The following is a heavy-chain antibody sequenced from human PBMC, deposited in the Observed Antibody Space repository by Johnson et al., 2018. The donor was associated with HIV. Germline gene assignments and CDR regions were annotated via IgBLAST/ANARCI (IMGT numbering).Heavy chain of an antibody. J-gene: IGHJ3*02. D-gene: IGHD3-3*01. CDR2: IYSGGST. Sequence: EVQLMESGGGLIQPGGSLRLSCAASGFNVSGKYMTWVRQPPGKGLEWVSVIYSGGSTHYAESVKGRFTISRDSSKNTLYLQMNSLRAEDTAVYYCAKDELGMGIGGAFDIWGQGTMVTVSS. CDR1: GFNVSGKY. V-gene: IGHV3-66*03. CDR3: AKDELGMGIGGAFDI.